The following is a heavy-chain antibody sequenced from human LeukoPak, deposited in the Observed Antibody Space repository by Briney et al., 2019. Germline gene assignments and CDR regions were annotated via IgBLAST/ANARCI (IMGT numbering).Heavy chain of an antibody. Sequence: GASVKVSCKASGYTFTGYYMHWVRQAPGQGLEWMGWINPNSGGTNYAQKFQGRVTMTRDTSISTACMELSRLRSDDTAVYYCARDRDVSASNWFDPWGQGTLVTVSS. J-gene: IGHJ5*02. CDR2: INPNSGGT. V-gene: IGHV1-2*02. CDR3: ARDRDVSASNWFDP. CDR1: GYTFTGYY. D-gene: IGHD2-8*01.